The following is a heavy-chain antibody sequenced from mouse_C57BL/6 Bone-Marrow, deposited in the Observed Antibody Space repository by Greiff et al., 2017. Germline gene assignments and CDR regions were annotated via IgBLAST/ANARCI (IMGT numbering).Heavy chain of an antibody. CDR3: ARRGEYYGSGADWYFDV. J-gene: IGHJ1*03. Sequence: QVQLQQSGPELVKPGASVKISCKASGYAFSSSWMNWVKQRPGKGLEWIGRIYPGDGDTNYNGKFKGKATLTADKSSSTAYMQLSSLTSEASAVYFCARRGEYYGSGADWYFDVWGTGTTVTVSA. CDR2: IYPGDGDT. D-gene: IGHD1-1*01. V-gene: IGHV1-82*01. CDR1: GYAFSSSW.